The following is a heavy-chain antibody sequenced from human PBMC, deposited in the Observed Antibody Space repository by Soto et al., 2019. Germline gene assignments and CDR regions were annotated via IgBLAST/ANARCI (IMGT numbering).Heavy chain of an antibody. CDR1: GFTFSSYS. D-gene: IGHD3-22*01. Sequence: EVQLVESGGGLVQPGGSLRLSCAASGFTFSSYSMNWVRQAPGKGLEWVSYISSSSSTIYYADSVKGRFTISRDNAKNSLYLQMNSLRDEDTAVYYCASRTPYYYDSSGRGGSENDYWGQGTLVTVSS. CDR2: ISSSSSTI. V-gene: IGHV3-48*02. J-gene: IGHJ4*02. CDR3: ASRTPYYYDSSGRGGSENDY.